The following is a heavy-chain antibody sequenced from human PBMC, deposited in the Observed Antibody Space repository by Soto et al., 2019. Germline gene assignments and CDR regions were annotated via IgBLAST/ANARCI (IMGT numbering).Heavy chain of an antibody. J-gene: IGHJ3*02. CDR2: IRSKANSYAT. D-gene: IGHD3-22*01. Sequence: EVQLLESGGGLVQPGGSLRLSCAASGFTFSNYAMSWVRQAPGKGLEWVGRIRSKANSYATAYAASVKGRFTISRDDSKNTAYLQMNSLKTEDTAVYYCTRHGPYYDSSGPQRGAFDIWGQGTMVTVSS. CDR1: GFTFSNYA. CDR3: TRHGPYYDSSGPQRGAFDI. V-gene: IGHV3-73*01.